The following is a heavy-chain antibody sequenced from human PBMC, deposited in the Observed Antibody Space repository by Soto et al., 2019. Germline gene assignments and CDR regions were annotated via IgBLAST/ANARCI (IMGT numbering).Heavy chain of an antibody. CDR1: GDTFSTYT. J-gene: IGHJ6*02. CDR3: AREGFFLFPTTVNSDYYYYAMDV. D-gene: IGHD4-17*01. V-gene: IGHV1-69*13. CDR2: IIPRSATS. Sequence: ASVKVSCKASGDTFSTYTITWMRQAPGQGLEWMGGIIPRSATSKYAQKFQGRVTITADESTSTVYMELRTLRPEDTAIYYCAREGFFLFPTTVNSDYYYYAMDVWGQGTTVTVSS.